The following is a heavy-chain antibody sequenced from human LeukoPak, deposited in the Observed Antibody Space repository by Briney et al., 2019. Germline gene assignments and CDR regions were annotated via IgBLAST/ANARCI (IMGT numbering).Heavy chain of an antibody. CDR3: ARVMGDSYGYWVPAFDY. J-gene: IGHJ4*02. CDR1: GFTFSSYA. CDR2: ISYDGSNK. Sequence: GRSLRLSCAASGFTFSSYAMHWVRQAPGKGLEWVAVISYDGSNKYYADSVKGRFTISRDNSKNTLYLQMNSLRAEDTAVYYCARVMGDSYGYWVPAFDYWGQGTLVTVSS. V-gene: IGHV3-30-3*01. D-gene: IGHD5-18*01.